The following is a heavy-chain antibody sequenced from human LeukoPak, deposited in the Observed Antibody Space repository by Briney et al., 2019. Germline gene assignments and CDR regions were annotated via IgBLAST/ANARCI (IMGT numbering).Heavy chain of an antibody. CDR2: FDPEDGET. Sequence: ASVKVSCEVSGYTLTELSMHWVPQAPGKGPEWMGGFDPEDGETIYAQKFQGRVTMTEDTSTDTAYMELSSLRSEDTAVYYCATDHRVSGYFDYWGQGTLVTVSS. V-gene: IGHV1-24*01. J-gene: IGHJ4*02. CDR1: GYTLTELS. D-gene: IGHD6-6*01. CDR3: ATDHRVSGYFDY.